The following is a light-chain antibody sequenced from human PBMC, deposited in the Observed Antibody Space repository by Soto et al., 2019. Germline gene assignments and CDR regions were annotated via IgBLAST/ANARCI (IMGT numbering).Light chain of an antibody. CDR1: SSDVGSYNY. J-gene: IGLJ3*02. CDR3: YSYTSTTTPWV. CDR2: EVS. Sequence: QSALTQPASESGSPGQSITISCTGSSSDVGSYNYVSWYQQHPGKAPKLIIYEVSNRPSGVSSRFSGSKSGNSASLTISGLQSEDEAHYYCYSYTSTTTPWVFGGGSQLTVL. V-gene: IGLV2-14*01.